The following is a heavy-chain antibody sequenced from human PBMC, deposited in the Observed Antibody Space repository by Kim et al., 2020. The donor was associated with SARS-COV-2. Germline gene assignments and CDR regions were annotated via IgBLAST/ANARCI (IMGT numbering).Heavy chain of an antibody. Sequence: GGSLRLSCAASGFTFSSYAMHWVRQAPGKGLEWVAVISYDGSNKYYVDSVKGRFTISRDNSKNTLYLQMNSLRAEDTAVYYCASLGGDYIWGSYRLDYWGQGTLVTVSS. CDR2: ISYDGSNK. D-gene: IGHD3-16*02. CDR3: ASLGGDYIWGSYRLDY. J-gene: IGHJ4*02. V-gene: IGHV3-30*04. CDR1: GFTFSSYA.